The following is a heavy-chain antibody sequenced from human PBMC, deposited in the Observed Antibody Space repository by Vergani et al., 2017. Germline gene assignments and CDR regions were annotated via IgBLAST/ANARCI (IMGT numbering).Heavy chain of an antibody. D-gene: IGHD1-26*01. J-gene: IGHJ4*02. CDR1: GGSFSDYY. Sequence: QVQLPQWGAGLLKPSETLSLTCAVYGGSFSDYYWSWIRQPPGKGLEWIGSIYYSGSTYYNPSLKSRVTISVDTSKNQFSLKLSSVTAADTAVYYCARPTNSGSYFGLGYWGQGTLVTVSS. V-gene: IGHV4-34*01. CDR3: ARPTNSGSYFGLGY. CDR2: IYYSGST.